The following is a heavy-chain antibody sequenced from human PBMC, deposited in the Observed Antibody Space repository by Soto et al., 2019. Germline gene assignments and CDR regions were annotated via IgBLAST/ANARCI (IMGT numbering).Heavy chain of an antibody. D-gene: IGHD6-19*01. Sequence: PGESLKISCRTSGYIFSNFWITWVRQMPGKGLEWMGRVDPADSYTKYSPSFQGHVTIPVDKSVETAYLQWRSLNASDTAIYYCARRGSDWSFDYWGQGTLVTVSS. V-gene: IGHV5-10-1*01. CDR2: VDPADSYT. CDR1: GYIFSNFW. J-gene: IGHJ4*02. CDR3: ARRGSDWSFDY.